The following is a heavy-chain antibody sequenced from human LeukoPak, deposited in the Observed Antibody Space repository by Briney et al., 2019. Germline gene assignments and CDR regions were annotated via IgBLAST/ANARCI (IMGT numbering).Heavy chain of an antibody. V-gene: IGHV3-48*02. D-gene: IGHD5-24*01. Sequence: EPGGSLRLSCAVSGFTFSSMNWVRQAPGKGLEWVSYISSSSSSIYYADSVKGRFSISRDNAKNSLYLQMNSLRDEDTAVYYCARAPGYNYFDYWGQGTLVTVSS. CDR1: GFTFSS. CDR2: ISSSSSSI. CDR3: ARAPGYNYFDY. J-gene: IGHJ4*02.